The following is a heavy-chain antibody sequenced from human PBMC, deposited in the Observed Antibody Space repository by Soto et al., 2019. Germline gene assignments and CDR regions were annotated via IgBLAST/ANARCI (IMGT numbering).Heavy chain of an antibody. CDR3: AREYGSGKLFDP. CDR1: GGSFSGYY. Sequence: QVQLQQWGAGLLKPSETLSLTCAVYGGSFSGYYWSWIRQPPGKGLEWIGEINHSGSTNYNPSLKSRVTLSVDTSKNQFSLKQSSVTAADTAVYYCAREYGSGKLFDPWGQGTLVTVSS. D-gene: IGHD3-10*01. V-gene: IGHV4-34*01. CDR2: INHSGST. J-gene: IGHJ5*02.